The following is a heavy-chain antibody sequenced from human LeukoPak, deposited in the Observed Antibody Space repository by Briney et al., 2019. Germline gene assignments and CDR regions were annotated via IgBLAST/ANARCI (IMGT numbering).Heavy chain of an antibody. D-gene: IGHD2-2*01. CDR3: AKDGAGSQSYCSSTSCYFDY. Sequence: GGSLRLSCAASGFTFSSYAMHWVRQAPGKGLEYVSAISSNGGSTYYANSVKGRFTISRDNSKNTLYLQMGSLRAEDMAVYYCAKDGAGSQSYCSSTSCYFDYWGQGTLVTVSS. CDR1: GFTFSSYA. J-gene: IGHJ4*02. CDR2: ISSNGGST. V-gene: IGHV3-64*01.